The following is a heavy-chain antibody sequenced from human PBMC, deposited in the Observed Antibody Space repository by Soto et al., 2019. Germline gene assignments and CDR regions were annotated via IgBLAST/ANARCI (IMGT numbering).Heavy chain of an antibody. CDR3: GTDARPRFDP. J-gene: IGHJ5*02. V-gene: IGHV1-69*13. CDR2: IIPIFGTA. CDR1: GGTFSSYA. Sequence: SVKVSCKASGGTFSSYAISWVRQAPGQGLEWMGGIIPIFGTANYAQKFQGRVTITADESTSTAYMELSSLRSEDTAVYYCGTDARPRFDPCGQRTLVTVSS.